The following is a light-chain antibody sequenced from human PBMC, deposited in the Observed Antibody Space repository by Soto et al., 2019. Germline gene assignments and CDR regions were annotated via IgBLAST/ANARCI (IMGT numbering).Light chain of an antibody. CDR2: DAS. V-gene: IGKV1-5*02. CDR3: QQYDNLFT. J-gene: IGKJ4*01. Sequence: IQMTQSPSTLSASVGDTVTIICRASQSISNWLAWYQQKPGKAPNLLIYDASIFESGVPSRFSGRGSGTRFTLTISSLQPDDIATYYCQQYDNLFTFGGATKVDIK. CDR1: QSISNW.